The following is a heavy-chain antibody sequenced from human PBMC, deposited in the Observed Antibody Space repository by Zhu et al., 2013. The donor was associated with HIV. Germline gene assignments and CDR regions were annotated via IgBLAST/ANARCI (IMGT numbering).Heavy chain of an antibody. D-gene: IGHD1-26*01. J-gene: IGHJ6*03. CDR1: GYTFTGYY. CDR3: ARSLLGATTGSYYYYYMDV. V-gene: IGHV1-2*02. Sequence: QVQLVQSGAEVKKPGASVKVSCKASGYTFTGYYMRWVRQAPGQGLEWIGWINPNSGGTNYAQKFQGRVTMTRDTSITTAYMELSGLRSDDTAVYYCARSLLGATTGSYYYYYMDVWGKGTTVTVSS. CDR2: INPNSGGT.